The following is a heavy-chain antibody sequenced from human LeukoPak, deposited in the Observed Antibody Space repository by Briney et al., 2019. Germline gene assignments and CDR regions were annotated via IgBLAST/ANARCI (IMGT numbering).Heavy chain of an antibody. CDR3: ARDRDCGDGGCYPHFDY. D-gene: IGHD2-15*01. CDR2: IRQDGSDK. V-gene: IGHV3-7*01. J-gene: IGHJ4*02. Sequence: GGSLRLSCAASGFTYSSNRMSWVRQAPGKGLEGVANIRQDGSDKYYMDSVKGRFTISRDNAKNSLSLQMNSLRVEDTAAYYCARDRDCGDGGCYPHFDYWGQGVRVTVSS. CDR1: GFTYSSNR.